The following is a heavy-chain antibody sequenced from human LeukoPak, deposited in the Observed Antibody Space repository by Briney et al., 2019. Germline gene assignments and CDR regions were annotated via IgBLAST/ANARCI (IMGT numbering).Heavy chain of an antibody. CDR2: INPNSGNT. V-gene: IGHV1-8*02. J-gene: IGHJ4*02. D-gene: IGHD2-2*01. Sequence: ASVKVSCKTSGYTFSDYYIHWIRQAPGQGLEWVGWINPNSGNTGYAQKFQGRVTLTRNTAISTAYMELSSLSPGDTAVYYCANVVAAATDYWGQGTLVTVSS. CDR1: GYTFSDYY. CDR3: ANVVAAATDY.